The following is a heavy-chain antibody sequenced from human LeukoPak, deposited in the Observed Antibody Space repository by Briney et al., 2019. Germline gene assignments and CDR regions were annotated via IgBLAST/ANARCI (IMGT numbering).Heavy chain of an antibody. CDR1: WYTFSNHC. CDR2: ISAYNGNT. D-gene: IGHD4-11*01. V-gene: IGHV1-18*01. CDR3: ARDPTTFDY. Sequence: ASAKVPFKASWYTFSNHCINRVRHAPRQKVEWMGWISAYNGNTNYAQKLQGRVTMTTDTSTSTAYMELRSLRSDDTAVYYCARDPTTFDYWGQGTLVTVSS. J-gene: IGHJ4*02.